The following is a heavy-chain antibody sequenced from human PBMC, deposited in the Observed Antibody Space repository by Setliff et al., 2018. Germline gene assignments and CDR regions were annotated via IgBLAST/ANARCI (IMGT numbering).Heavy chain of an antibody. CDR1: GGTLSSYA. V-gene: IGHV1-69*06. CDR2: IIPIFGTA. D-gene: IGHD3-3*01. J-gene: IGHJ3*02. CDR3: AISTIFGVVSPTPDAFDI. Sequence: SVKVSCKASGGTLSSYAITWVRQAPGQGLEWMGGIIPIFGTANYAQKFQGRVTITADKSTSTAYMGLSRLRSEDTAVYYCAISTIFGVVSPTPDAFDIWGQGTMVTVSS.